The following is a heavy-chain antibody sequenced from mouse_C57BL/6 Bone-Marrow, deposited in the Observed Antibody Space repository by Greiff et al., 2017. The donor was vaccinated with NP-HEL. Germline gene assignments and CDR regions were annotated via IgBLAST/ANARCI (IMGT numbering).Heavy chain of an antibody. D-gene: IGHD1-1*01. CDR3: ARGNYYGSRVYFDV. Sequence: QVQLQQPGAELVKPGASVKMSCKASGYTFTSYWITWVKQRPGQGLEWIGDIYPGSGSTNYNEKFKSKATLTVDTSSSTAYMQLSSLTSEDSAVYYCARGNYYGSRVYFDVWGTGTTFTVSS. CDR2: IYPGSGST. J-gene: IGHJ1*03. V-gene: IGHV1-55*01. CDR1: GYTFTSYW.